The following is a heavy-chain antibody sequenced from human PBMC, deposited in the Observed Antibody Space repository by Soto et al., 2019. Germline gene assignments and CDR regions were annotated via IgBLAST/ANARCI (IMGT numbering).Heavy chain of an antibody. CDR3: ARGQGMVPAERGDWFDP. CDR1: GGSISSGGYY. Sequence: QVQLQESGPGLVKPSQTLSLTCTVSGGSISSGGYYWSWIRQHPWKGLEWIGYIYYSGSTYYNPSLKSRVTISVDTSKNQFSLKLSSVTAADTAVYYCARGQGMVPAERGDWFDPWGQGTLVTVSS. J-gene: IGHJ5*02. V-gene: IGHV4-31*03. CDR2: IYYSGST. D-gene: IGHD2-2*01.